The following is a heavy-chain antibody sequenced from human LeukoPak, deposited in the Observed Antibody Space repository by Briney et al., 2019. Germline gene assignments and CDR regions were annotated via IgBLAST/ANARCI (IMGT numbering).Heavy chain of an antibody. CDR1: GGSISSYY. Sequence: SETLSLTCTVSGGSISSYYWSWIRQPPGKGLEWIGSIYYSGSTYYNPSLKSRVTISVDTSKNQFSLKLSSVTAADTAVYYCARRIGGTFDYWGQGTLVTVSS. V-gene: IGHV4-39*01. CDR2: IYYSGST. J-gene: IGHJ4*02. CDR3: ARRIGGTFDY. D-gene: IGHD3-16*01.